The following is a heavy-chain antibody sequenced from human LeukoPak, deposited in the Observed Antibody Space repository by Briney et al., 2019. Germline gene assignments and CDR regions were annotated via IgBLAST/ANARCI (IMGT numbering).Heavy chain of an antibody. D-gene: IGHD6-13*01. J-gene: IGHJ4*02. CDR3: ARVGSSLYFDY. CDR2: IYYSGST. CDR1: GGSISSYY. Sequence: SETLSLTCTVSGGSISSYYWSWIRQPPGKGLEWIGYIYYSGSTNYNPSLKSRVTISVDTSKNQFSLKLSSATAADTAVYYCARVGSSLYFDYWGQGTLVTVSS. V-gene: IGHV4-59*01.